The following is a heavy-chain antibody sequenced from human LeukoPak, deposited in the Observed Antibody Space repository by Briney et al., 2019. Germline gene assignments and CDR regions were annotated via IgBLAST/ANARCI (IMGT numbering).Heavy chain of an antibody. J-gene: IGHJ5*02. Sequence: ASVKVSCKASGYTFTSYGISWVRQAPGQGLEWMGWINPNSGGTNYAQKFQGRVTMTRDTSISTAYMELSRLRSDDTAVYYCARGEEAAAVLLWFDPWGQGTLVTVSS. V-gene: IGHV1-2*02. CDR1: GYTFTSYG. D-gene: IGHD6-13*01. CDR3: ARGEEAAAVLLWFDP. CDR2: INPNSGGT.